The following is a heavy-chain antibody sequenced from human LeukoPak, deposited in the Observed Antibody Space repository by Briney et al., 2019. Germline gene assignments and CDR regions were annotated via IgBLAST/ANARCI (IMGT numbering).Heavy chain of an antibody. CDR2: ISPWSDYI. Sequence: GGSLRLSCAASGFDFSSYSMNWVRQAPGKGLEWVSAISPWSDYIYYVDSVKGRFTISRDNAQESVFLQMNSLRADDTAVYYCARTYDFGRGPPGDAFDNWGPGTLVTVSS. J-gene: IGHJ3*02. V-gene: IGHV3-21*01. CDR3: ARTYDFGRGPPGDAFDN. CDR1: GFDFSSYS. D-gene: IGHD3-3*01.